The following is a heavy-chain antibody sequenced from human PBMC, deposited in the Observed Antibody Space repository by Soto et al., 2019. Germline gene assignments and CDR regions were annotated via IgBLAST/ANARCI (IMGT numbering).Heavy chain of an antibody. V-gene: IGHV4-31*03. Sequence: QVQLQESGPGLVKPSQTLSLTCTVSGGSISSGGYYWSWIRQHPGKGLEWIGYIYYSGSTYYNPSLKSRVTISVDKSKNQFSLKLSSVTAADTAVYYCARVGMSTVTYYFDYWGQGTLVTVSS. CDR1: GGSISSGGYY. D-gene: IGHD4-17*01. J-gene: IGHJ4*02. CDR3: ARVGMSTVTYYFDY. CDR2: IYYSGST.